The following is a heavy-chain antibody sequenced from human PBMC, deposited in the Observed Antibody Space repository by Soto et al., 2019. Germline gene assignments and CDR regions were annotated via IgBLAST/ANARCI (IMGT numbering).Heavy chain of an antibody. Sequence: PGGSLRLSCAASGFTFSNYEMNWVRQAPGKGLEWVSYIGTRGRTIYYADSVKGRFTISRDNAKNSLYLQMNSLRAEDTAVYYCARDPAIYSGKFDYGLDVWGQGTTVPSP. CDR3: ARDPAIYSGKFDYGLDV. D-gene: IGHD4-4*01. J-gene: IGHJ6*02. CDR2: IGTRGRTI. CDR1: GFTFSNYE. V-gene: IGHV3-48*03.